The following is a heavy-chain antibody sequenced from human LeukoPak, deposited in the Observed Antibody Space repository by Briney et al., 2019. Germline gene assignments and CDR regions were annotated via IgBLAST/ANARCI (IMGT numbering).Heavy chain of an antibody. CDR3: ARGRSGGDYYYMDV. J-gene: IGHJ6*03. CDR1: GFTFSTYS. D-gene: IGHD3-10*01. Sequence: PGGSLRLSCAASGFTFSTYSMGWVRQAPGKGLEWVSSNSRSVTYTYYADSVRGRFTISRDNAKNSLYLQMNSLRAEDTAVYYCARGRSGGDYYYMDVWGKGTTVTV. CDR2: NSRSVTYT. V-gene: IGHV3-21*01.